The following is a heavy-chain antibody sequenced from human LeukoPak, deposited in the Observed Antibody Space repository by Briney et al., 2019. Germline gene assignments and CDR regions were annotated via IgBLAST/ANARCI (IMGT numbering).Heavy chain of an antibody. Sequence: GASVEVSCKASGGTFSSYAISWVRQAPGQGLEWMGGIIPIFGTANYAQKFQGRVTITTDESTSTAYMELSSLRSEDTAVYYCARSGSSSSRYYYYMDVWGKGTTVTVSS. V-gene: IGHV1-69*05. J-gene: IGHJ6*03. D-gene: IGHD6-6*01. CDR1: GGTFSSYA. CDR3: ARSGSSSSRYYYYMDV. CDR2: IIPIFGTA.